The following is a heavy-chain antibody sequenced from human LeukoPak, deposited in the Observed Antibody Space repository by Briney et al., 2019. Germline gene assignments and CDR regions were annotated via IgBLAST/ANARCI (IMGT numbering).Heavy chain of an antibody. V-gene: IGHV4-59*08. CDR3: ARLKGSVDYMDV. J-gene: IGHJ6*03. Sequence: PSETLSLTCTVSGDSINNYYWNWIRQPPGRGLDWIGYIYYSGSTNYNPSLKSRVTISVDTSKSHFSLKVNSVTAADTGVYYCARLKGSVDYMDVWGKGVTVIVSS. CDR1: GDSINNYY. D-gene: IGHD3-10*01. CDR2: IYYSGST.